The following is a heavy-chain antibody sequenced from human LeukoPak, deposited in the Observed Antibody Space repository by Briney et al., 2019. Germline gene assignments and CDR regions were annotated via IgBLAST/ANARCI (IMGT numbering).Heavy chain of an antibody. CDR3: ARDVEYYYDSSGSH. J-gene: IGHJ4*02. D-gene: IGHD3-22*01. V-gene: IGHV3-21*01. CDR2: ISSSSSYI. Sequence: GGSLRLSCAASGFTFSSYSMNWVRQAPGKGLEWVSSISSSSSYIYYADSVKGRFTISRDNAKNSLYLQMNSLGAEDTAVYYCARDVEYYYDSSGSHWGQGTLVTVSS. CDR1: GFTFSSYS.